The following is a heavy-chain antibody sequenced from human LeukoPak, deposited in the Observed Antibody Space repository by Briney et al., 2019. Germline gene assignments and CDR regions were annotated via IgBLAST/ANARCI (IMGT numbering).Heavy chain of an antibody. CDR3: VKDYYDILTGYPISPLGY. CDR2: ISSSSSYI. V-gene: IGHV3-21*01. Sequence: PGGSLRLSCAASGFTFSSYSMNWVRQAPGKGLEWVSSISSSSSYIYYADSVKGRFTISRDKSKNTLYLQMNSLRAEDTAIYYCVKDYYDILTGYPISPLGYWGQGTLVTVSS. CDR1: GFTFSSYS. J-gene: IGHJ4*02. D-gene: IGHD3-9*01.